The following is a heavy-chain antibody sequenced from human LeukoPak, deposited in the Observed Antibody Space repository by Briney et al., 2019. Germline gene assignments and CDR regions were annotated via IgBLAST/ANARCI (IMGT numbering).Heavy chain of an antibody. D-gene: IGHD1-14*01. Sequence: GGSLRLSCAASGFTFSSYRMNWVRQAPGKGLEWVSSISSSSSYIYYADSVKGRFTISRDNAKNSLYLQMNSLRAEDTAVYYCARGLGPHLLVGGTRTTLRPAFDPWGQGTLVTVSS. CDR3: ARGLGPHLLVGGTRTTLRPAFDP. CDR1: GFTFSSYR. J-gene: IGHJ5*02. V-gene: IGHV3-21*01. CDR2: ISSSSSYI.